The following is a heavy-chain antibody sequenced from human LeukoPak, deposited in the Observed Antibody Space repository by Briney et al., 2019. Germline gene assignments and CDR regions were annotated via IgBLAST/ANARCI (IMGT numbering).Heavy chain of an antibody. CDR2: IYSGGST. D-gene: IGHD3-10*01. V-gene: IGHV3-53*01. CDR3: ARDPHRSKGGLGELWN. Sequence: GGSLRLSCAASGFTVSSNYMSRVRQAPGKGLEWVSVIYSGGSTYYADSVKGRFTISRDNSKNTLYLQMNSLRAEDTAVYYCARDPHRSKGGLGELWNWGQGTLVTVSS. CDR1: GFTVSSNY. J-gene: IGHJ4*02.